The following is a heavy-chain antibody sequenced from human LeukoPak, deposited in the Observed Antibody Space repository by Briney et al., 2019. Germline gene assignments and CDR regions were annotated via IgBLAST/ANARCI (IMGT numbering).Heavy chain of an antibody. D-gene: IGHD3-10*02. V-gene: IGHV3-7*01. CDR3: ARYLDVRADYYFDY. CDR2: IKQDGSER. Sequence: PGGSLRLSCAASGFIFSGYWMTWVRQAPGKGLEWVANIKQDGSERYYVDSVKGRFTISRDNAKSSLYLQMNSLRVEDTAVYYCARYLDVRADYYFDYWGQGTLVTVSS. J-gene: IGHJ4*02. CDR1: GFIFSGYW.